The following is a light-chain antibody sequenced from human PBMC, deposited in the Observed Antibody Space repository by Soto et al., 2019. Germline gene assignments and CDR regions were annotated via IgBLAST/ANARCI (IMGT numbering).Light chain of an antibody. Sequence: PYESVGDRVTITRRASETINIWLAWDQQKPGKAPKLLISEASSLESGVPPRFSGSGSGTEFTLTICSLQSDDVVTYYSTEERSLPCTFGDGSIVE. V-gene: IGKV1-5*03. CDR3: TEERSLPCT. CDR2: EAS. CDR1: ETINIW. J-gene: IGKJ4*02.